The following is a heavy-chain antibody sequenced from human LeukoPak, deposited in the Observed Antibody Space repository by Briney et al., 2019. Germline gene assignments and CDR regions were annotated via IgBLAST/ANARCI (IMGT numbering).Heavy chain of an antibody. J-gene: IGHJ6*02. CDR1: GGSISSGGHY. V-gene: IGHV4-31*03. CDR2: IYYSGST. Sequence: SETLSLTGTVSGGSISSGGHYWSWIRQHPGKGLEWIGYIYYSGSTYYNPSLKRRVTISVDTSKNQFSLKLSSVTAADTAVYYCARHQGCSTSCYHYGMDVWGQGTTVTVSS. D-gene: IGHD2-2*01. CDR3: ARHQGCSTSCYHYGMDV.